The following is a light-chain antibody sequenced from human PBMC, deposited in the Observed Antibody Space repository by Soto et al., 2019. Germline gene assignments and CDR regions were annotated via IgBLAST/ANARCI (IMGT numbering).Light chain of an antibody. CDR1: QSVSSN. J-gene: IGKJ3*01. V-gene: IGKV3-15*01. CDR3: QQRSNWQGFT. CDR2: GAS. Sequence: EIVMTQSPATLSVSPGERATLSCRASQSVSSNLAWYQQKPGQAPRLLIYGASTRATGIPARFSGSGSGTEFTLTISSLQSEDFAVYYCQQRSNWQGFTFGPGTKVDIK.